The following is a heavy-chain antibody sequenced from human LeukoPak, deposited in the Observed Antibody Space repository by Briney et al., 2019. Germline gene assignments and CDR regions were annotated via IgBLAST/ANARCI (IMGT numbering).Heavy chain of an antibody. Sequence: SETLSLTCTVSGGSISTSSYHWCWFRQPPGKALECIGTIYYSGKTYYNPSLNSRVTISIHTSKNEFSLKLSSVTAADRAVYYCARSGPPAGRPDAFDIWGQGTMATVSS. CDR3: ARSGPPAGRPDAFDI. CDR1: GGSISTSSYH. J-gene: IGHJ3*02. D-gene: IGHD2-2*01. CDR2: IYYSGKT. V-gene: IGHV4-39*07.